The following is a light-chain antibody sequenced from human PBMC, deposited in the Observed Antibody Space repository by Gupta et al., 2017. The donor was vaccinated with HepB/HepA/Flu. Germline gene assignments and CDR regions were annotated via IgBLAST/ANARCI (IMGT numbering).Light chain of an antibody. CDR2: DAS. Sequence: EIEMTQSPGTLSVSPGERATLSCRASQSVGNNLAWYQQKPGRAPRLLIYDASTRAAGIPTRFSGSGSGTEFTLTISSLQSEDFALYYCQQVNDCPITFGGGTKVDI. CDR1: QSVGNN. J-gene: IGKJ4*01. V-gene: IGKV3-15*01. CDR3: QQVNDCPIT.